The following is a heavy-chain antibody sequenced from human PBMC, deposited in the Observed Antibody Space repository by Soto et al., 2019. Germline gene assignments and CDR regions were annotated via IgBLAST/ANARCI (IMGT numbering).Heavy chain of an antibody. V-gene: IGHV3-13*01. CDR1: GFTFSSYD. Sequence: GGSLRLSCAASGFTFSSYDMHWVRQATGKGLEWVSAIGTAGDTYYPGSVKGRFTISRENAKNSLYLQMNSLRAGDTAVYYCARGLIDLIVGATRGAFDIWGQGTMVTVSS. CDR2: IGTAGDT. J-gene: IGHJ3*02. D-gene: IGHD1-26*01. CDR3: ARGLIDLIVGATRGAFDI.